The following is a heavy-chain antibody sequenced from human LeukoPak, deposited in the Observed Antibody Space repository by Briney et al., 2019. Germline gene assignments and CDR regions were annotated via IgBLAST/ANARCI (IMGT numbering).Heavy chain of an antibody. CDR1: GYTFTTYG. V-gene: IGHV1-18*01. CDR2: IIGYNGNT. Sequence: ASVKVSCKASGYTFTTYGISWVRQAPGQGLEWMGWIIGYNGNTNYAQTFQGRVTMTTDTFTTTAHMELRSLRSDDTAVYYCARDLNLLGFDPWGQGTLVTVSS. D-gene: IGHD1-20*01. J-gene: IGHJ5*02. CDR3: ARDLNLLGFDP.